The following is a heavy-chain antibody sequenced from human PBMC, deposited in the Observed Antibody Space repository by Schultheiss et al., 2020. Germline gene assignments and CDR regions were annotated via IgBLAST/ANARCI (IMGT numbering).Heavy chain of an antibody. CDR2: IYYSGIT. V-gene: IGHV4-61*01. J-gene: IGHJ6*02. CDR1: GGSVSSGSYY. Sequence: SKTLSLTCTVSGGSVSSGSYYWSWIRQPPGKGLEWIGYIYYSGITNYNPSLKSRVTISVDTSKNQFSLKLSSVTAADTAVYYCARDRMGYSYGYVTLAGMDVWGQGTTVTVSS. D-gene: IGHD5-18*01. CDR3: ARDRMGYSYGYVTLAGMDV.